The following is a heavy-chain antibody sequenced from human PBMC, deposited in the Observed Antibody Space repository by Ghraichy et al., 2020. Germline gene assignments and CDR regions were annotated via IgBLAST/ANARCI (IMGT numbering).Heavy chain of an antibody. Sequence: ASVKVSCKASGYTFTSYGISWVRQAPGQGLEWMGWISAYNGNTNYAQKLQGRVTMTTDTSTSTAYMELRSLRSDDTAVYYCARGMRRYYDSSGYYYVGFFDYWGQGTLVTVSS. CDR1: GYTFTSYG. D-gene: IGHD3-22*01. J-gene: IGHJ4*02. CDR2: ISAYNGNT. CDR3: ARGMRRYYDSSGYYYVGFFDY. V-gene: IGHV1-18*01.